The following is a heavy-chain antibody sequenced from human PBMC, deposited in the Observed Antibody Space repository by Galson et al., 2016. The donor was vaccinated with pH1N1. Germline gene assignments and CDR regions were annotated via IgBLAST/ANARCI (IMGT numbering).Heavy chain of an antibody. CDR2: IYPGDSDT. CDR1: GYIFTNYW. Sequence: QSGAEVTQPGESLKISCEGSGYIFTNYWIGWVRQMLGKGLELMGIIYPGDSDTRYSPSFQGRVTISVDKSINIAYLQWSNLKASDTAIYFCARLSACSYGRAQYYMDVWGKGTTVTVSS. J-gene: IGHJ6*03. D-gene: IGHD5-18*01. V-gene: IGHV5-51*01. CDR3: ARLSACSYGRAQYYMDV.